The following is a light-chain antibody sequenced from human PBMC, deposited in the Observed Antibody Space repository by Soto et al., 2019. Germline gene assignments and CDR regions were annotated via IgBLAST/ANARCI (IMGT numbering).Light chain of an antibody. CDR3: AAWGDRLSDLL. CDR2: SNY. Sequence: QAVVTQPPSASGTPGQRVTISCSGSNSNIGSNPVHWYQQFPGTAPKVLIYSNYQRPSGVPDRFSGSKSGTSASLAISGLQSEDEADYYCAAWGDRLSDLLFGGGTKVTVL. V-gene: IGLV1-44*01. J-gene: IGLJ2*01. CDR1: NSNIGSNP.